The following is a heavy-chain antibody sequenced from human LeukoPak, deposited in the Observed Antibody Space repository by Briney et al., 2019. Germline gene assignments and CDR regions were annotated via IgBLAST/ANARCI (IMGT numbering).Heavy chain of an antibody. V-gene: IGHV3-21*04. CDR3: AKDRVITMIVVVSGFDI. J-gene: IGHJ3*02. Sequence: PGGSLRLSCAASGFTFSSYSMNWVRQAPGKGLEWISSMSSSGSYVYYADSVKGRFTISRDNAKNSLYLQMNSLRAEDTALYYCAKDRVITMIVVVSGFDIWGQGTMVTVSS. CDR2: MSSSGSYV. CDR1: GFTFSSYS. D-gene: IGHD3-22*01.